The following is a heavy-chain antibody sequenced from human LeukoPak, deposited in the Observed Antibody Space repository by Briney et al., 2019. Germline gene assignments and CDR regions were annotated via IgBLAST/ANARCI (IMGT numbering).Heavy chain of an antibody. CDR2: FYVGGAT. CDR3: ARGDGYNFFDY. V-gene: IGHV3-53*01. CDR1: GFSVTNNY. J-gene: IGHJ4*02. D-gene: IGHD5-24*01. Sequence: GGSLRLSCAVSGFSVTNNYMSWVRQAPGKGLEWVSVFYVGGATYYADSVKGRFTSSRDNSENTLYLQMKSLRAEDTAVYYCARGDGYNFFDYWGQGTLVTVSS.